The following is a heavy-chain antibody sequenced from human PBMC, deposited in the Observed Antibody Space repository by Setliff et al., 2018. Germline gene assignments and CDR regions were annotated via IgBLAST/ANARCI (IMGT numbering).Heavy chain of an antibody. CDR2: VYYTGNT. CDR3: AKEHVVISFVTNTHHHYGMDV. J-gene: IGHJ6*02. Sequence: SETLSLTCSVSGGSIRNYFWSWIRQPPGKGLEWIGYVYYTGNTNYNSSLKTRVTISADMSKGQVYLKLSSVTTADTAVYYCAKEHVVISFVTNTHHHYGMDVWGQGATVTVSS. D-gene: IGHD2-8*01. V-gene: IGHV4-59*13. CDR1: GGSIRNYF.